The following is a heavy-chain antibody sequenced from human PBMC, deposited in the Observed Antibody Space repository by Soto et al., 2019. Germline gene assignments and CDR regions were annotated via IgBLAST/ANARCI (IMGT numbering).Heavy chain of an antibody. CDR3: AAETYYYDSSGHLGFDY. CDR2: IIPIFGTA. CDR1: GGTFSSYA. Sequence: ASVKVSCKASGGTFSSYAISWVRQAPGQGLEWMGGIIPIFGTANYAQKFQGRVTITADESTCTAYMELSSLRSEDTAVYYCAAETYYYDSSGHLGFDYWGQGTLVTVSS. J-gene: IGHJ4*02. V-gene: IGHV1-69*13. D-gene: IGHD3-22*01.